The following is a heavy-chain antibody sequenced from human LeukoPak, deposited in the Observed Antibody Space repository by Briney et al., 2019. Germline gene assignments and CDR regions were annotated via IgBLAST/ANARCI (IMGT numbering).Heavy chain of an antibody. D-gene: IGHD2/OR15-2a*01. V-gene: IGHV3-74*01. CDR3: ARAFPPDY. CDR1: GFTFSSYW. Sequence: GGSLRLSCAASGFTFSSYWMHWVRQAPGKGLVWVSRISSDGSSTSCADSVKGRFTISRDNAKNTLYLQMNSLRAEDTAVYYCARAFPPDYWGQGTLVTVSS. J-gene: IGHJ4*02. CDR2: ISSDGSST.